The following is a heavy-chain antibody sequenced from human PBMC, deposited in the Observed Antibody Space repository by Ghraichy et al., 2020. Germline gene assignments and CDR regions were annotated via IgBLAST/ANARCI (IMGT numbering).Heavy chain of an antibody. Sequence: GGSLRLSCVASGFTFSNYWMHWVRQAPGKGLVWVSLINSEGGSTSYADSVKGRFTISRDNAKNTLYLQMNSLRAEDTAVYYCARGGTYRRSAIDYWGQGTLVTVSS. CDR2: INSEGGST. CDR1: GFTFSNYW. D-gene: IGHD6-6*01. J-gene: IGHJ4*02. V-gene: IGHV3-74*01. CDR3: ARGGTYRRSAIDY.